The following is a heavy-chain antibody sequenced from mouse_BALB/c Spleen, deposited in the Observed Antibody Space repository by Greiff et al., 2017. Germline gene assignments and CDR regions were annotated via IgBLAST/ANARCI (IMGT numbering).Heavy chain of an antibody. D-gene: IGHD1-1*01. V-gene: IGHV5-4*02. CDR3: ARGLYGSSPYYAMDY. CDR2: ISDGGSYT. Sequence: EVQVVESGGGLVKPGGSLKLSCAASGFTFSDYYMYWVRQTPEKRLEWVATISDGGSYTYYPDSVKGRFTISRDNAKNNLYLQMSSLKSEDTAMYYCARGLYGSSPYYAMDYWGQGTSVTVSS. CDR1: GFTFSDYY. J-gene: IGHJ4*01.